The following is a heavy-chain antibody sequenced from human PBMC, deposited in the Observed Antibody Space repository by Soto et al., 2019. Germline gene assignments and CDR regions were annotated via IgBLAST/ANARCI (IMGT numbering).Heavy chain of an antibody. CDR2: ISGSGGST. CDR3: AKEGIAARYYYYYYGMDV. D-gene: IGHD6-13*01. CDR1: GFTFSSYA. V-gene: IGHV3-23*01. J-gene: IGHJ6*02. Sequence: GGSLRLSCAASGFTFSSYAMSWVRQAPGKGLEWVSAISGSGGSTYYADSVKGRFTISRDNSKNTLYLQMNSLRAEDTAVYYCAKEGIAARYYYYYYGMDVWGQGTTVTVSS.